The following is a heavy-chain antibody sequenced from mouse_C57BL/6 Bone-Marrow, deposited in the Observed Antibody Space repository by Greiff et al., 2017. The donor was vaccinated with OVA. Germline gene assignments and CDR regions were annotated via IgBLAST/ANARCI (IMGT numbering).Heavy chain of an antibody. CDR1: GYTFTDYE. D-gene: IGHD2-3*01. Sequence: LQESGAELVRPGASVTLSCKASGYTFTDYEMHWVKQTPVHGLEWIGAIDPETGGTAYNQKFKGKALLTADKSSSTAYMELRSLTSEDSAVYYCTSLRWLLFAYWGQGTLVTVSA. J-gene: IGHJ3*01. V-gene: IGHV1-15*01. CDR2: IDPETGGT. CDR3: TSLRWLLFAY.